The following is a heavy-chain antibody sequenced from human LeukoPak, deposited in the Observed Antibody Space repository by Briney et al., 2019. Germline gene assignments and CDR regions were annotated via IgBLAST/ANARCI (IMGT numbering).Heavy chain of an antibody. CDR1: GGSISSSSYY. CDR2: IYYSGST. J-gene: IGHJ4*02. CDR3: ARDLNDYVWGSYRFFDY. V-gene: IGHV4-39*07. Sequence: SETLSLTCTVSGGSISSSSYYWGWIRQPPGKGLEWIGSIYYSGSTYYNPSLKSRVTISVDTSKNQFSLELSSVTAADTAVYYCARDLNDYVWGSYRFFDYWGQGTLVTVSS. D-gene: IGHD3-16*02.